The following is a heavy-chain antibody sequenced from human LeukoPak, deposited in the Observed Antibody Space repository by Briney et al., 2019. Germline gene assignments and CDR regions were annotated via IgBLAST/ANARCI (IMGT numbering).Heavy chain of an antibody. V-gene: IGHV5-51*01. Sequence: KVSCTGSVYSFSSYRIGWGRQMPGKGLEWMGIIYPGDSDTRYSPSLQGQVTISADKSISTAYLQWSSLKASDTAMYYCARQDYYDSSGYGDFDYWGQGTLVTVSS. CDR1: VYSFSSYR. J-gene: IGHJ4*02. D-gene: IGHD3-22*01. CDR2: IYPGDSDT. CDR3: ARQDYYDSSGYGDFDY.